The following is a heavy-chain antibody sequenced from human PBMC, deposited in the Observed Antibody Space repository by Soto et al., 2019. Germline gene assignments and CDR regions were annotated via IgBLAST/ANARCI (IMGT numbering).Heavy chain of an antibody. J-gene: IGHJ4*02. D-gene: IGHD3-3*01. V-gene: IGHV1-18*01. CDR1: GYTFNLYG. CDR2: LSAQNGNA. Sequence: QVQLVQSGGEVKKPGASVKVSCKASGYTFNLYGITWVRQAPGEGPEWLGWLSAQNGNATYAQRFKGRVTMTIETSTTTSYMELGSLTSDDTAIYYCARITSTSRALGYWGQGTLVTVSS. CDR3: ARITSTSRALGY.